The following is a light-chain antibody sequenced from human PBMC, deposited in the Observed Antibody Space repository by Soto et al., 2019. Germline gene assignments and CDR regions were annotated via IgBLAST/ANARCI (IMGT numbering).Light chain of an antibody. CDR3: QQRSDWPIT. CDR1: QTVSSY. J-gene: IGKJ5*01. CDR2: DAS. V-gene: IGKV3-11*01. Sequence: EIVLTQSPATLSLSPGEGATLFCRASQTVSSYLVWYQQKPGQAPRLLIYDASNRATGVPARFSGSGSGTDFTLTISSLEPEDFAVYYCQQRSDWPITFGQGTRLEIK.